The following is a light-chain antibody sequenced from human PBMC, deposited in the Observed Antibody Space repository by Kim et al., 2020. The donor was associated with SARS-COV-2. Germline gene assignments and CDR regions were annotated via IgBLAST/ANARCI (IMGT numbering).Light chain of an antibody. J-gene: IGKJ2*03. CDR1: QSISTW. CDR2: DAS. CDR3: QQYNSFSS. V-gene: IGKV1-5*01. Sequence: LAASVGDRVTITCRASQSISTWLAWYQQKPGKAPKLLISDASILQTGVPPRFSGGGSGGDFTLTISNLQPDDFATYYCQQYNSFSSFGQATKLEI.